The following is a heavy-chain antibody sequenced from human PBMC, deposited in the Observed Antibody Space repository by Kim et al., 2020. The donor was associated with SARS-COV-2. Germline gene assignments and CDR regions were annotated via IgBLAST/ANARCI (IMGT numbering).Heavy chain of an antibody. CDR2: ISYDGSNK. D-gene: IGHD3-10*01. Sequence: GGSLRLSCAASGFTFSSYGMHWVRQAPGKGLEWVAVISYDGSNKYYADSVKGRFTISRDNSKNTLYLQMNSLRAEDTAVYYCAKLWGGDTMVRGVQPPLEVDGPNPGARTDLGSMDVWGQGTTVTVSS. J-gene: IGHJ6*02. CDR1: GFTFSSYG. CDR3: AKLWGGDTMVRGVQPPLEVDGPNPGARTDLGSMDV. V-gene: IGHV3-30*18.